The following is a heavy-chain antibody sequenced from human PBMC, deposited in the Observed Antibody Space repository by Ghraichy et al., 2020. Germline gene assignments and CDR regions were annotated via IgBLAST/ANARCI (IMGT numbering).Heavy chain of an antibody. CDR3: AHTYDFLFGMDV. CDR1: GFSLTTSGVG. V-gene: IGHV2-5*01. J-gene: IGHJ6*02. CDR2: IYWNDNK. Sequence: SGPTLVQPTQTLTLTCTFSGFSLTTSGVGVGWIRQPPGKALEWLALIYWNDNKHYNPSLKSRLTITKDTSKNQVVLTMTNMDPVDTATYYCAHTYDFLFGMDVWGQGTTVTVSS. D-gene: IGHD3-3*01.